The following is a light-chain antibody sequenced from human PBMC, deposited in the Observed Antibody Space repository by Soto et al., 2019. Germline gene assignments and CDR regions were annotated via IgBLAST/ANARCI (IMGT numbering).Light chain of an antibody. V-gene: IGKV1-5*01. CDR3: QQYGDYSLWT. Sequence: DIQMTQSPSTLSASVGDRVTITCRASQSISIWLAWYQQKPGTAPKVLIYHASNLQSGVPSRFSGSGSGTEFTLTISSLQPDDFATYYCQQYGDYSLWTFGQGTKVDIK. J-gene: IGKJ1*01. CDR1: QSISIW. CDR2: HAS.